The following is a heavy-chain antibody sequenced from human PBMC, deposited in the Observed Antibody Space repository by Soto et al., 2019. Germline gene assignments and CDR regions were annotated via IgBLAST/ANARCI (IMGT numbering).Heavy chain of an antibody. CDR1: GFIFSAHS. CDR3: AREMVGGYFDY. D-gene: IGHD1-26*01. Sequence: GGSLRLSCAASGFIFSAHSINWVRQAPGKGLEWVSYISGRGDTIFYADSVKGRFTISRDSAKNSLYLQMNSLRDEDTAVYYRAREMVGGYFDYWGQGTLVTVSS. V-gene: IGHV3-48*02. J-gene: IGHJ4*02. CDR2: ISGRGDTI.